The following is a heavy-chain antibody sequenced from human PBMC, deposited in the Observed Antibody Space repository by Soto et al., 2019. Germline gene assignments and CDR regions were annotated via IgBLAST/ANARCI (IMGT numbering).Heavy chain of an antibody. CDR1: GGPARTGRSY. J-gene: IGHJ5*01. V-gene: IGHV4-39*01. CDR2: IFYAGNT. Sequence: SEALPRTADRPGGPARTGRSYRVSFSPPPGKELEWIANIFYAGNTYYNPSLKSRVTVSVDTSKNQFSLKLDSVTAADTAVYYCAIQESEGGIQLWFYPPAQRTPVPVS. D-gene: IGHD2-15*01. CDR3: AIQESEGGIQLWFYP.